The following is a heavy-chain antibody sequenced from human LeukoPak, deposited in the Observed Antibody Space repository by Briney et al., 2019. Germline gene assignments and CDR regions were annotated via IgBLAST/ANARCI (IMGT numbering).Heavy chain of an antibody. J-gene: IGHJ3*02. V-gene: IGHV4-34*01. D-gene: IGHD3-3*01. CDR1: GGSFSAYY. Sequence: SETLSLTCAVYGGSFSAYYWRWVRQPPGKGLEWIGEINHSGSTNYNPSLKSRVTMSVDTSKNQFSLKLSSVTAADTAVYYCARSPSVFRAFDIWGQGTMVTVSS. CDR2: INHSGST. CDR3: ARSPSVFRAFDI.